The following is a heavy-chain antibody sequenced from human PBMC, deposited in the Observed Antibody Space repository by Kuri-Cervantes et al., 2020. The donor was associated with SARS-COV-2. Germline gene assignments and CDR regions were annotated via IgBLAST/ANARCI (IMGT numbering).Heavy chain of an antibody. D-gene: IGHD6-19*01. CDR3: AKGIAVATGYFDY. J-gene: IGHJ4*02. V-gene: IGHV3-23*01. CDR2: ISGSGGST. Sequence: GGSLRLSCAASGLTFSSYAMSWVRQAPGKGLEWVSAISGSGGSTYYADSVKGRFTISRDNSKNTLYLQMNSLRAEDTAVYYCAKGIAVATGYFDYWGQGTLVTVSS. CDR1: GLTFSSYA.